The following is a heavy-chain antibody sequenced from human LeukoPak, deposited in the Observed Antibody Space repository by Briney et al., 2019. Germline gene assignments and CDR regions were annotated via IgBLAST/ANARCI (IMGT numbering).Heavy chain of an antibody. V-gene: IGHV1-69*06. CDR2: IIPIFGTA. Sequence: SVKVSRKASGGTFSSYAISWVRQAPGQGLEWMGGIIPIFGTANYAQKFQGRVTITADKSTSTAYMELSRLKSDDTAVYYCARLVHSGVGEDDYWGQGTLVTVSS. D-gene: IGHD3-16*01. CDR3: ARLVHSGVGEDDY. CDR1: GGTFSSYA. J-gene: IGHJ4*02.